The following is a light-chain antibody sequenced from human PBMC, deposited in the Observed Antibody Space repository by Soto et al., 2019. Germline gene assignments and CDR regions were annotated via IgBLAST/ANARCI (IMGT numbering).Light chain of an antibody. CDR1: QSVSSSY. V-gene: IGKV3-20*01. Sequence: EIGLTQSPGTLSLSPGERATLSCRASQSVSSSYLAWYQQKPGQAPRLLIYGASSRATGIPDRFSGSGSGTDFTLTISGLEPEDFAVYYCQQYGSTYTFGEGTKLEIK. CDR2: GAS. CDR3: QQYGSTYT. J-gene: IGKJ2*01.